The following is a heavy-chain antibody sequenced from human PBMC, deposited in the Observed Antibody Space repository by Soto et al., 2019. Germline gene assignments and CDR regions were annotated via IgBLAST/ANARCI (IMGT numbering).Heavy chain of an antibody. V-gene: IGHV1-24*01. CDR3: ATRYYYDSSGYYLYAFDI. D-gene: IGHD3-22*01. CDR1: GYALTGLS. Sequence: ASVEVSCKVSGYALTGLSMHSVRQAPGKGLEWMGGFDPEDGETIYAQKFQGRVTMTEDTSTDTAYMELSSLRPEDTAVYYCATRYYYDSSGYYLYAFDIWGQGTTVTVS. CDR2: FDPEDGET. J-gene: IGHJ3*02.